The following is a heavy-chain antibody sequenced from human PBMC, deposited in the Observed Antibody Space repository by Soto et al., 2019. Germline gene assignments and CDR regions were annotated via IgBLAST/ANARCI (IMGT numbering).Heavy chain of an antibody. D-gene: IGHD3-10*01. Sequence: QVQLQQWGDGLLKPSETLSLTCAVYGGSFSSYYWNWIRQSPGKGLEWIGDINRIGSANYNPSLTGRVTMSVESSKNQFYLRLTSVTAADTAMYYCARGGVDMIRGITGKRTWLDPWGQGTLVIVS. J-gene: IGHJ5*02. CDR3: ARGGVDMIRGITGKRTWLDP. CDR1: GGSFSSYY. V-gene: IGHV4-34*01. CDR2: INRIGSA.